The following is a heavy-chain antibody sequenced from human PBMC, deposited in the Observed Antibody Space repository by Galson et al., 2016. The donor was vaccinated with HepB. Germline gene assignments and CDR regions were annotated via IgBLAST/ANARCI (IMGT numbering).Heavy chain of an antibody. J-gene: IGHJ5*02. V-gene: IGHV1-18*04. D-gene: IGHD3-10*01. Sequence: SVKVSCKASGHTFISNSVTWVRQAPGQGLEWMGWLNAYNGNTHYAQNLQGRVTMTTETSTNTAYMELRSLRPDDTALYYCATYQEGSGRVWFDPWGQGTLVTVSS. CDR3: ATYQEGSGRVWFDP. CDR1: GHTFISNS. CDR2: LNAYNGNT.